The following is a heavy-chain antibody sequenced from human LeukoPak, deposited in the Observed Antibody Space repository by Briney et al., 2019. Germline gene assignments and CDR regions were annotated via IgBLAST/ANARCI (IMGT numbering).Heavy chain of an antibody. Sequence: ASVKVSCKASGHTFTNYAMHWVRQAPGQRLEWMGWINGGNGDTKYSQKFQGRVTVTRETSASTAYMELSSLRSEDTAVYYCAKPHSSQGVTTLYLFDCWGQGTLVTVSS. CDR3: AKPHSSQGVTTLYLFDC. CDR2: INGGNGDT. CDR1: GHTFTNYA. J-gene: IGHJ4*02. D-gene: IGHD2-21*02. V-gene: IGHV1-3*01.